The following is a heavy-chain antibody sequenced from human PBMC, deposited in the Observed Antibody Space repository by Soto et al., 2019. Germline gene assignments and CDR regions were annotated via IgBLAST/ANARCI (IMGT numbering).Heavy chain of an antibody. J-gene: IGHJ5*02. D-gene: IGHD4-17*01. V-gene: IGHV3-23*01. CDR3: AKAPIPDYGDYVNWFDP. Sequence: GGSLRLSCAASGFTFSSYAMSWVRQAPGKGLEWVSAISGSGGSTYYADSVKGRFTISRDNSKNTLYLQMNSLRAEDTAVYYCAKAPIPDYGDYVNWFDPWGQGTLVTVSS. CDR2: ISGSGGST. CDR1: GFTFSSYA.